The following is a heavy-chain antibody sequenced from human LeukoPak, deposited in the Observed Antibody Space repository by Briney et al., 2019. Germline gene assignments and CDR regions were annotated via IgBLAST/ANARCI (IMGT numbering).Heavy chain of an antibody. Sequence: SETLSLTCTVSGGSISSSSYYWGWIRQPPGKGLEWIGSIYYSGSTYYNPSLKSRVTISVDTSKNQFSQKLSSVTAADTAVYYCARMMEDYYYYYYMDVWGKGTTVTVSS. V-gene: IGHV4-39*07. CDR3: ARMMEDYYYYYYMDV. CDR2: IYYSGST. J-gene: IGHJ6*03. CDR1: GGSISSSSYY. D-gene: IGHD3-16*01.